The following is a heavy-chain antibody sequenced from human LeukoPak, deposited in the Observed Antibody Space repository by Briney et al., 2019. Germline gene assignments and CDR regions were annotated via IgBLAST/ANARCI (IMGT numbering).Heavy chain of an antibody. D-gene: IGHD3-10*01. J-gene: IGHJ4*02. Sequence: SETLSLTCTVSGGSISSYYWSWIRQPPGKGLEWIGYIYYSGSTNYNPSLKSRVTISVDTSKNQFSVKLSSVTAADTAVYYCARSRLLAVRGVMCDYWGQGTLVTVSS. V-gene: IGHV4-59*01. CDR3: ARSRLLAVRGVMCDY. CDR2: IYYSGST. CDR1: GGSISSYY.